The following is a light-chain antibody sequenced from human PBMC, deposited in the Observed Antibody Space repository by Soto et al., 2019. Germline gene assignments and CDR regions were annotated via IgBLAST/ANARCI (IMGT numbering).Light chain of an antibody. CDR3: QQSYSIFFT. CDR1: QSINSY. V-gene: IGKV1-39*01. CDR2: AAS. J-gene: IGKJ3*01. Sequence: DIQMTQSPSSLSASVGDRVTITCRASQSINSYLNWYQQKPGKAPKLLIHAASSLQSGVPSRFSGSGSGTDFTLTISSLQPGDFATYYCQQSYSIFFTFGPGTKVDIK.